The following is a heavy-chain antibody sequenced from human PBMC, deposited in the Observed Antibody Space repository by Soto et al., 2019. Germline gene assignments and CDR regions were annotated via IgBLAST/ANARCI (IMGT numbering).Heavy chain of an antibody. CDR3: AKDTEDWDCINGVCYDDNWFDP. CDR2: ISGSGGST. D-gene: IGHD2-8*01. Sequence: GSLRLSCAASGFTFSSYAMSWVRQAPGKGLEWVSAISGSGGSTYYADSVKGRFTISRDNSKNTLYLQMNSLRAEDTAVYYCAKDTEDWDCINGVCYDDNWFDPWGQGTLVPVSS. V-gene: IGHV3-23*01. J-gene: IGHJ5*02. CDR1: GFTFSSYA.